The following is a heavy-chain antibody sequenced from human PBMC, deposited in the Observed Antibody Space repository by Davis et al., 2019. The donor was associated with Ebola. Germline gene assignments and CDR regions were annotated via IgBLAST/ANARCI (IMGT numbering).Heavy chain of an antibody. V-gene: IGHV3-23*01. CDR3: AKDTSNVWFDV. D-gene: IGHD6-19*01. CDR2: LGTSADT. J-gene: IGHJ3*01. CDR1: GFIFRNYV. Sequence: GESLKISCAASGFIFRNYVMGWVRQAPGKGLEWVSTLGTSADTYYADSVKGRFTISRDNSRNTLYLQMNGLRVEDTAIYYCAKDTSNVWFDVWGQGTTVTVSS.